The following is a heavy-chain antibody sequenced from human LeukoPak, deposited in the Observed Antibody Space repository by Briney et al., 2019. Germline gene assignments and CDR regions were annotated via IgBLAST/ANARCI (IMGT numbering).Heavy chain of an antibody. CDR2: ISSSGNTI. V-gene: IGHV3-11*01. CDR3: ASDRGFGVVTPIDY. CDR1: GFTFSDYY. Sequence: GGSLRLSCTASGFTFSDYYMSWIRQAPGKGLEWVSCISSSGNTIYSADSVKGRFTISRDNAKNSLYLQLNSLRAEDTAVYYCASDRGFGVVTPIDYWGQGTLVTVSS. J-gene: IGHJ4*02. D-gene: IGHD3-3*01.